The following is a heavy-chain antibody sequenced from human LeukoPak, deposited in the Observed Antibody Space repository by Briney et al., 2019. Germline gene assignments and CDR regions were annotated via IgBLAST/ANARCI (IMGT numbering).Heavy chain of an antibody. J-gene: IGHJ6*02. CDR3: AKAQSSKYYYFGMDV. V-gene: IGHV3-23*01. Sequence: PGGSLRLSCAASGLIFSNYAMSWVRQAPGKGLEWVSAISGSGDSTYYADSVKGRFTISRDNSKNTLYVQMNSLGAEDTAVYYCAKAQSSKYYYFGMDVWGQGTTVTVSS. CDR1: GLIFSNYA. CDR2: ISGSGDST. D-gene: IGHD6-13*01.